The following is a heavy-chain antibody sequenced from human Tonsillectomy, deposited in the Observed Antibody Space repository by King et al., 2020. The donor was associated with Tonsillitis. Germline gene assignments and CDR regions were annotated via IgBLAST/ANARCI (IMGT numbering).Heavy chain of an antibody. CDR2: INPNSGGT. D-gene: IGHD3-10*01. Sequence: VQLVESGAEVKKPGASVKVSCKASGYTFTGYYMHWVRQAPGQGLEWMGWINPNSGGTNNAQKFQGRGTMTRDTSIRTAYMEQSRLRSDDTAVYYCAREGTSQRITMVRGVLGYWGQGTLVTVSS. CDR3: AREGTSQRITMVRGVLGY. V-gene: IGHV1-2*02. J-gene: IGHJ4*02. CDR1: GYTFTGYY.